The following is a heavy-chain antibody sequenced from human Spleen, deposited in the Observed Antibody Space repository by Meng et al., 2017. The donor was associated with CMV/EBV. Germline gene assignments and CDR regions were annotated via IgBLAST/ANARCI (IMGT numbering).Heavy chain of an antibody. CDR3: ARETTYYYDNSGQRFDY. V-gene: IGHV1-18*01. CDR1: GYTFTSYG. D-gene: IGHD3-22*01. J-gene: IGHJ4*02. CDR2: ISAYNDNT. Sequence: ASVKVSCKASGYTFTSYGISWVRQAPGQGLEWMGWISAYNDNTNYAQKLQGRVTMTTDTSTSTAYMELRSLRSDDTAVYYCARETTYYYDNSGQRFDYWGQGTLVTVSS.